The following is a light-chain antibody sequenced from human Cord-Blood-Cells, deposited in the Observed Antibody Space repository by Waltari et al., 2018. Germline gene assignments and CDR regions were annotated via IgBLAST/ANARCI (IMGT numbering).Light chain of an antibody. J-gene: IGKJ4*01. CDR1: QSISSY. CDR2: AAS. CDR3: QQSYSTLLP. V-gene: IGKV1-39*01. Sequence: EIQMTQSPSSLSASVGDRVTITCRASQSISSYLHWYKQKPGKAPKLWIYAASSLQSGVPSRFSDSGAGTDFTLTISSLQPEDFATYYCQQSYSTLLPFGGGTKVEIK.